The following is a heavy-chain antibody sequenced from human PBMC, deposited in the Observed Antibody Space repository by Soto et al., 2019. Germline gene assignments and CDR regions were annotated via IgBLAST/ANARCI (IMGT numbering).Heavy chain of an antibody. J-gene: IGHJ4*02. CDR2: ISAYNGNT. CDR1: GYTFTTYS. CDR3: ARVGRQSYYDGFPVY. D-gene: IGHD3-22*01. V-gene: IGHV1-18*04. Sequence: ASVKVSCKASGYTFTTYSISWVRQAPGQGLEWMGWISAYNGNTNYAQKLQGSLTMTTDTSTSTAYMELRSLRSDDTAVYYCARVGRQSYYDGFPVYWGQGTLVTVSS.